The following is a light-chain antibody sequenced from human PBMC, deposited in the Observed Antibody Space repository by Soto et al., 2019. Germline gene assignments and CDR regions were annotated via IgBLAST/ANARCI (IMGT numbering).Light chain of an antibody. CDR3: SSYAGSNNVV. J-gene: IGLJ2*01. CDR1: SSDVGGYNY. Sequence: QSALTQPPSASGSPGQSVTISCTGTSSDVGGYNYVSWYQQHPGKAPKLMIYEVSKRPSGVPDRFSGSKSGNTASLTVSGLLAEDEADYCCSSYAGSNNVVFGGGTKVTAL. V-gene: IGLV2-8*01. CDR2: EVS.